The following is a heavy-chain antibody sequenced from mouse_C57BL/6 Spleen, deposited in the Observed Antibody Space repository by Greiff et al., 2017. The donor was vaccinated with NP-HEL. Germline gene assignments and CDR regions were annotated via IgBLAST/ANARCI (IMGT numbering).Heavy chain of an antibody. CDR1: GYAFSSYW. CDR3: ARRGGLRRDYAMDY. J-gene: IGHJ4*01. D-gene: IGHD2-2*01. V-gene: IGHV1-80*01. CDR2: IYPGDGDT. Sequence: VKLQESGAELVKPGASVKISCKASGYAFSSYWMNWVKQRPGKGLEWIGQIYPGDGDTNYNGKFKGKATLTADKSSSTAYMQLSSLTSEDSAVYFCARRGGLRRDYAMDYWGQGTSVTVSS.